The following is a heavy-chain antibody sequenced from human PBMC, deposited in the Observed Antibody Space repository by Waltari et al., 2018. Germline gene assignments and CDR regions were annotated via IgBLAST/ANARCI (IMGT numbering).Heavy chain of an antibody. CDR1: GGTFSSYT. CDR2: IIPILGIA. Sequence: QVQLVQSGAEVKKPGSSVKVSCKASGGTFSSYTISWVRQAPGQGLEWMGRIIPILGIANHAQKCQGRVTITADKATSTAYMELSSLRSEDTAVYYCARDRDNRNPDRDYWGQGTLVTVSS. CDR3: ARDRDNRNPDRDY. V-gene: IGHV1-69*08. J-gene: IGHJ4*02. D-gene: IGHD1-20*01.